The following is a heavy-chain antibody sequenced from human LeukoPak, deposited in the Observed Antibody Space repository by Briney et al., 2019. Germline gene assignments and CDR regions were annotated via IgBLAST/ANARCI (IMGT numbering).Heavy chain of an antibody. CDR1: GYTFTGYY. D-gene: IGHD2-15*01. V-gene: IGHV1-2*02. Sequence: GASVKVSCKASGYTFTGYYLHWVRQAPGQGLEWMGWINPNSGGTNYAQKFQGRVTMTRDTSISTAYMELSRLRSDDTAVYYCARARNYCSGGSCYYFDYWGQGTLVTVSS. J-gene: IGHJ4*02. CDR2: INPNSGGT. CDR3: ARARNYCSGGSCYYFDY.